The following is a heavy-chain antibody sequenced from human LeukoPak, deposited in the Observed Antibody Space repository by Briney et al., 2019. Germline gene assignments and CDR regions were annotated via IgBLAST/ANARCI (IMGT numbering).Heavy chain of an antibody. CDR1: GFTFSSYA. Sequence: GGSLRLSCAASGFTFSSYAMHWVRQAPGKGLEWVAVISYDGSNKYYADSVKGRFTISRDNSKNTLYLQMNSLRAEDTAVYYCARVPGPVLRYFDWLISDRPDAFDIWGQGTMVTVSS. CDR2: ISYDGSNK. D-gene: IGHD3-9*01. J-gene: IGHJ3*02. CDR3: ARVPGPVLRYFDWLISDRPDAFDI. V-gene: IGHV3-30-3*01.